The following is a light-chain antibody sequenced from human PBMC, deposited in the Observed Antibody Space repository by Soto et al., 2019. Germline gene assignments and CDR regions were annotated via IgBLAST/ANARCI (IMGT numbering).Light chain of an antibody. CDR2: DTS. V-gene: IGKV3-15*01. CDR1: QSVGNN. CDR3: QQYGDWPLT. J-gene: IGKJ4*01. Sequence: EIVLTQPPATRSVSPGQRATLSCRASQSVGNNFAWYQQKPGQAPRLLIFDTSTRATGVPARFSGSGSGKEFTLTISSLQSEDFAVFYCQQYGDWPLTFGGGAKVEIE.